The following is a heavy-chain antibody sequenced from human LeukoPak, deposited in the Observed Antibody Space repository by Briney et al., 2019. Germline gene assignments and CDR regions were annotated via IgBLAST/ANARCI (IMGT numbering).Heavy chain of an antibody. V-gene: IGHV4-38-2*02. Sequence: SETLSLTCTVSGYSISSGYYWGWIRQSPGKGLEWIGSFSDSGSTYYNPSLKSRVTISVDTSKKQFSLKLTSVTVADTAVYYCARGRVGIPRYYTGAMDVSGQGTMVTVSS. CDR3: ARGRVGIPRYYTGAMDV. D-gene: IGHD3-3*01. J-gene: IGHJ6*02. CDR1: GYSISSGYY. CDR2: FSDSGST.